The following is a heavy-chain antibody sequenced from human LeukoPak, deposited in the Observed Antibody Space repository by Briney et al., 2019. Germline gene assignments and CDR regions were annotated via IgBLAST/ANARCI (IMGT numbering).Heavy chain of an antibody. CDR3: ARDSTYDFWSGYYGRLDV. CDR2: IKQDGSEK. CDR1: GFTFTNYA. D-gene: IGHD3-3*01. Sequence: GGSLRLSCAASGFTFTNYAMSWVRQAPGKGLEWVANIKQDGSEKYYVASVKGRFTISRDNAKNSLYLQMNSLRAEDTAVYYCARDSTYDFWSGYYGRLDVWGKGTTVTVSS. V-gene: IGHV3-7*01. J-gene: IGHJ6*04.